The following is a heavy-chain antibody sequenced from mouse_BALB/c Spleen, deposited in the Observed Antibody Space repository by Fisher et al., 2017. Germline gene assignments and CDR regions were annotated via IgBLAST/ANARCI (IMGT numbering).Heavy chain of an antibody. CDR3: ARTIYDGYAMDY. V-gene: IGHV5-17*02. J-gene: IGHJ4*01. Sequence: RFTISRDNPKNTLFLQMTSLRSEDTAMYYCARTIYDGYAMDYWGQGTSVTVSS. D-gene: IGHD2-3*01.